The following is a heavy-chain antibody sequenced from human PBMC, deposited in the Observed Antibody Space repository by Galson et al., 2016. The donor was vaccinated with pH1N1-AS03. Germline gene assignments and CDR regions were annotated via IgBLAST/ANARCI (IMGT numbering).Heavy chain of an antibody. CDR3: ARTNYYHSSGDY. CDR2: IIPVFGTT. CDR1: GYVFGSYR. J-gene: IGHJ4*02. Sequence: SVKVSCKASGYVFGSYRISWVRQAPGQGLEWMGGIIPVFGTTSFAQKFQDRVTITRDTFATTAYMELSSLRSEDTAVYYCARTNYYHSSGDYWGQGTLVTVSS. D-gene: IGHD3-22*01. V-gene: IGHV1-69*05.